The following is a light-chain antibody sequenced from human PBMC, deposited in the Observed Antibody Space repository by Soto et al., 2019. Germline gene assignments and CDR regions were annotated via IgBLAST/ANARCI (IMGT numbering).Light chain of an antibody. J-gene: IGKJ2*01. CDR1: QSVSSY. CDR2: DAS. V-gene: IGKV3-11*01. CDR3: HERSKWPRFT. Sequence: EIVLTQSPATLSLSPGERATLSCRASQSVSSYLAWYQQKPGQAPRLLIYDASNRATCIPARFSGGGSGTHVTLAISSLVPKDFAMYCCHERSKWPRFTFGQETKLEIK.